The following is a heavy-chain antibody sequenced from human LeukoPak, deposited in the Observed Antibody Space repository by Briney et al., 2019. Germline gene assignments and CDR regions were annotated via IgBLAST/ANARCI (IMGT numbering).Heavy chain of an antibody. D-gene: IGHD3-22*01. CDR3: ASSGDSSGYPIDY. CDR1: GFTFSGYS. CDR2: ISSSSYI. J-gene: IGHJ4*02. V-gene: IGHV3-21*01. Sequence: GGSLRLSCAASGFTFSGYSMNWVRQAPGKGLEWVSSISSSSYIYYADSVKGRFTISRDNAKNSLYLQMNSLRAEDTAVYYCASSGDSSGYPIDYWGQGTLVTVSS.